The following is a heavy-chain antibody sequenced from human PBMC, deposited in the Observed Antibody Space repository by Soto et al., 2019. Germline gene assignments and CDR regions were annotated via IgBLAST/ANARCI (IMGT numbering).Heavy chain of an antibody. J-gene: IGHJ4*02. CDR3: ATATTYSSSLIDY. V-gene: IGHV1-69*13. Sequence: AASVKVSCKASGGTFSSYAISWVRQAPGQGLEWMGGIIPIFGTANYAQKFQGRVTITEDESTNTAYMELSSLRSEDTAVYYCATATTYSSSLIDYWGQGTLVTVSS. CDR1: GGTFSSYA. D-gene: IGHD6-6*01. CDR2: IIPIFGTA.